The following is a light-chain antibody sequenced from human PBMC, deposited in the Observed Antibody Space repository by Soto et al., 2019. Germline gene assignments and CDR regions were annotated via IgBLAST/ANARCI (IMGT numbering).Light chain of an antibody. CDR1: SSDVGSYNL. Sequence: QSVLTQPASVSGSPGQSITISCTGTSSDVGSYNLVSWYQQHPGKAPKLMIYEVSKRPSGVSNRFSGSKSGNTASLTISGLQAEDEADYYCCSYAGSSLGVFGGGTKVNVL. CDR3: CSYAGSSLGV. V-gene: IGLV2-23*02. CDR2: EVS. J-gene: IGLJ3*02.